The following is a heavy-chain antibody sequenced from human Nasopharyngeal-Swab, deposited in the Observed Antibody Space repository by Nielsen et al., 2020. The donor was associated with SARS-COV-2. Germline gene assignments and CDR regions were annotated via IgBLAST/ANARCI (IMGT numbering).Heavy chain of an antibody. V-gene: IGHV3-30-3*02. CDR1: GFTFSSYA. CDR3: AKTRGYDFWSGLTGY. Sequence: GESLKISCAASGFTFSSYAMHWVRQAPGKGLEWVAVISYDGSNKYYADSVKGRFTISRDNSKNTLYLQMNSLRAEDTAVYYCAKTRGYDFWSGLTGYWGQGTLVTVSS. D-gene: IGHD3-3*01. J-gene: IGHJ4*02. CDR2: ISYDGSNK.